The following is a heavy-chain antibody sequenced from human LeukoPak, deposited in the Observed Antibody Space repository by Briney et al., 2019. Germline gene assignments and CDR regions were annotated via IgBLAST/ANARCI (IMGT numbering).Heavy chain of an antibody. J-gene: IGHJ5*02. Sequence: GASVKVSCKASGYTFTSYDINWVRQATGQGLEWMGWMNPNSGNTGYAQKLQGRVTMTTDTSTSTAYMELRSLRSDDTAVYYCARDHNRIGYCSSTSCSNWFDPWGQGTLVTVSS. CDR2: MNPNSGNT. CDR1: GYTFTSYD. V-gene: IGHV1-8*01. CDR3: ARDHNRIGYCSSTSCSNWFDP. D-gene: IGHD2-2*03.